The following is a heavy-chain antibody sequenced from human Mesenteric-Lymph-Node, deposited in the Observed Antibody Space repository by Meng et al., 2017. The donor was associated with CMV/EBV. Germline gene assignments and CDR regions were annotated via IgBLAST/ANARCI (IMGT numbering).Heavy chain of an antibody. CDR2: INHSGGT. D-gene: IGHD6-13*01. CDR3: ARGQQQLSHHYFDY. CDR1: GGSFSGYY. J-gene: IGHJ4*02. V-gene: IGHV4-34*01. Sequence: SETLSLTCAVYGGSFSGYYWSWIRQPPGKGLEWIGEINHSGGTNYNPSLKSRVTISVDTSKNQFSLKLSSVTAADTAVYYCARGQQQLSHHYFDYWGQGTLVTVSS.